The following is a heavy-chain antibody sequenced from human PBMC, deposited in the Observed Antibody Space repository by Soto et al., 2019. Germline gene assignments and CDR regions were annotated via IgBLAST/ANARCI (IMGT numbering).Heavy chain of an antibody. Sequence: QVQLVQSGAEVKKPGSSVKVSCKASGGTFSSYAISWVRQAPGQGLEWMGGIIPIFGTANYAQKFQGRVTITADESTSTDYMELSRLRSEDTAVYYCARDRGYCSSTSCYMVYWGQGTLVTVSS. V-gene: IGHV1-69*01. CDR1: GGTFSSYA. CDR2: IIPIFGTA. CDR3: ARDRGYCSSTSCYMVY. J-gene: IGHJ4*02. D-gene: IGHD2-2*02.